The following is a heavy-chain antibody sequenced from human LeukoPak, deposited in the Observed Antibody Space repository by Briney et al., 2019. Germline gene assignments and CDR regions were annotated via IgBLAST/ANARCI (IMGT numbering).Heavy chain of an antibody. CDR1: GYTFTSYD. CDR2: MNPNSGNT. CDR3: ARAYSSSSNYYYYYMDV. Sequence: ASVKVSCKASGYTFTSYDINWVRQATGQGLEWMGWMNPNSGNTGYAQKFQGRVTITRNTSITTAYMELSRLRSEDTAVYYCARAYSSSSNYYYYYMDVWGKGTTVTVSS. J-gene: IGHJ6*03. D-gene: IGHD6-6*01. V-gene: IGHV1-8*03.